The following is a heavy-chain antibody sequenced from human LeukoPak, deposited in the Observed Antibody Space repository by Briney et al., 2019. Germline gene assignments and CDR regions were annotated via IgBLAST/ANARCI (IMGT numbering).Heavy chain of an antibody. D-gene: IGHD2-15*01. CDR3: ARVRLGYCSGGSCYKLDY. CDR2: ISAYNGNT. CDR1: GYTFTSYG. Sequence: VASVKVSCKASGYTFTSYGISWVRQAPGQGLEWMGWISAYNGNTNYAQKLQGRVTMTTDTSTSTAYMELRSLRSDDTAVYYCARVRLGYCSGGSCYKLDYWGLGTLVTVSS. V-gene: IGHV1-18*01. J-gene: IGHJ4*02.